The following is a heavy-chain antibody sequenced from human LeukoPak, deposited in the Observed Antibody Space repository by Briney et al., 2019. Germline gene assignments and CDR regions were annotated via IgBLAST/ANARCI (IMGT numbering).Heavy chain of an antibody. Sequence: PSETLSLTCTVSGGPISSYYWSWIRQPPGKGLEWIGYIYYSGSTNYNPSLKSRVTISVDTSKNQFSLKLSSVTAADTAVYYCARVNGVMGYFDYWGQGTLVTVSS. V-gene: IGHV4-59*01. CDR2: IYYSGST. CDR1: GGPISSYY. D-gene: IGHD3-16*01. CDR3: ARVNGVMGYFDY. J-gene: IGHJ4*02.